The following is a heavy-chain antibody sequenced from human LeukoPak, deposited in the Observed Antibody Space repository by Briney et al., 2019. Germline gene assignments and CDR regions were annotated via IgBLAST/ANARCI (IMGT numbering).Heavy chain of an antibody. J-gene: IGHJ4*02. D-gene: IGHD3-16*02. CDR2: IYYSGST. Sequence: PSETLSLTCTVSGGSISSSSYYWGWIRQPPGKGLEWIGSIYYSGSTYYNPSLKSRVTISVDTSKNQFSLKLSSVTAADTAVYYCARGVKYDYVWGSYRSPPGPTSQPPDYWGQGTLVTVSS. V-gene: IGHV4-39*07. CDR3: ARGVKYDYVWGSYRSPPGPTSQPPDY. CDR1: GGSISSSSYY.